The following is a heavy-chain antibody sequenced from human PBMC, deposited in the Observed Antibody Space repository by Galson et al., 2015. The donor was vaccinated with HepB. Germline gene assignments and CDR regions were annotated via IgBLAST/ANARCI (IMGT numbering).Heavy chain of an antibody. D-gene: IGHD6-6*01. V-gene: IGHV3-30*03. Sequence: SLRLSCAASGFTFSSYGMHWVRQAPGKGLEWVAVISYDGSNKYYADSVKGRFTISRDNSKNMLSLEMNSLREDDTAVYYCARDIGARRLDHWGQGTLVSVSS. CDR2: ISYDGSNK. CDR3: ARDIGARRLDH. CDR1: GFTFSSYG. J-gene: IGHJ4*02.